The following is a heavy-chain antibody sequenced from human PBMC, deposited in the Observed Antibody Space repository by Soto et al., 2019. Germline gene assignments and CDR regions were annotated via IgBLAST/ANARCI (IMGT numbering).Heavy chain of an antibody. CDR3: ARRARTDFYYMDV. CDR2: ISGSGGST. D-gene: IGHD6-6*01. CDR1: GFTFSSYA. J-gene: IGHJ6*03. V-gene: IGHV3-23*01. Sequence: GGSLRLSCAASGFTFSSYAMSWVRQAPGKGLEWVSAISGSGGSTYYADSVKGRFTISRDNSKNTLYLQMNSLRPEDMAVYYCARRARTDFYYMDVWGKGTTVTVSS.